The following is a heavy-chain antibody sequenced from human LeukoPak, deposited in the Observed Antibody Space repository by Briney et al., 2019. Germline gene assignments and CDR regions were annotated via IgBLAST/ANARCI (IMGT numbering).Heavy chain of an antibody. Sequence: ASVKVSCKASGYTFTNYGISWVRQAPGQGLEWMGWISAYNGNTNYAQKLQGRVTMTTDTSTSTAYMELRSLRPDDTAVYYCARDQWTYYYGSGSYSCSYWGQGTLVTVSS. CDR1: GYTFTNYG. CDR2: ISAYNGNT. J-gene: IGHJ4*02. V-gene: IGHV1-18*01. CDR3: ARDQWTYYYGSGSYSCSY. D-gene: IGHD3-10*01.